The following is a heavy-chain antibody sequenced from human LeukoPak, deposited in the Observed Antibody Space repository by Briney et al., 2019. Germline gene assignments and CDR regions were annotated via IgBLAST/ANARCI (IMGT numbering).Heavy chain of an antibody. V-gene: IGHV3-30*02. Sequence: PGGSLRLSCAASGFTFSTYGMHWVRQAPGKGLEWVAFIRSDGINKYYPDSVKGRFTISRDNSKNTLYLQMSSLRAEDTAVYYCAKDFSMSWAAFDIWGQGTMVTVSS. CDR1: GFTFSTYG. CDR3: AKDFSMSWAAFDI. J-gene: IGHJ3*02. D-gene: IGHD2/OR15-2a*01. CDR2: IRSDGINK.